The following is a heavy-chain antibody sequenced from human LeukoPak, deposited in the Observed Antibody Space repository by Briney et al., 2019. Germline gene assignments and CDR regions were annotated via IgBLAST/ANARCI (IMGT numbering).Heavy chain of an antibody. D-gene: IGHD6-13*01. V-gene: IGHV3-30*15. CDR2: ISYDGSNE. CDR3: AAGYGSIDY. Sequence: GRSPRLSCGASGFTVGSYPIHWVRQAPGKGLEWVSLISYDGSNEYYADSVKGRFTISRDTSKNTLFLQMSSLRHEDTAVYYCAAGYGSIDYWGQGTLVTVSS. J-gene: IGHJ4*02. CDR1: GFTVGSYP.